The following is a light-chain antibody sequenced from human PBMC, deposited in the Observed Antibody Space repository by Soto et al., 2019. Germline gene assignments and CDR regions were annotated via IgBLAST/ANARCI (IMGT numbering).Light chain of an antibody. CDR2: GAS. V-gene: IGKV3-20*01. CDR1: ESVSNNY. J-gene: IGKJ1*01. Sequence: EIVLTQSPGTLSLSPGERATLSCRASESVSNNYLAWYQQRPGQAPRLLIYGASIRATDIPGRFGGHGSGTDFILSHNRLEREDAAVYYCQQYGGSPWTFGQGTKVEI. CDR3: QQYGGSPWT.